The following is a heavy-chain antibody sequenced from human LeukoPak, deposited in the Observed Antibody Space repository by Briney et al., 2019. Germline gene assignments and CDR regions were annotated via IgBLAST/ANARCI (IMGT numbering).Heavy chain of an antibody. Sequence: SETLSLTCTVFGDSLNSGSYYWSWIRQHSERGLEWIGYISYRGTTFYNPSLKSRVSISGDTSKTQFSLNINSVTAADTAVYYCARKPRGVAVVTPYYFDSWGQGTLVTVSS. J-gene: IGHJ4*02. CDR3: ARKPRGVAVVTPYYFDS. D-gene: IGHD2-21*02. CDR2: ISYRGTT. V-gene: IGHV4-31*03. CDR1: GDSLNSGSYY.